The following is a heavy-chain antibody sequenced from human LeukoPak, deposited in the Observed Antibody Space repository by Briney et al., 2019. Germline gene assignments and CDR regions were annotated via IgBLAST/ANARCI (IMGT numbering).Heavy chain of an antibody. Sequence: GGSLRLSCAASGFTFTDYWMHWVRQAPGKGLVWVSTINTDTRGTYYADSVKGRFTISRDNAKSTLYLQMDSLRAEDTAVYYCARAGAYHFDNWGQGTLVTVSS. CDR1: GFTFTDYW. CDR2: INTDTRGT. CDR3: ARAGAYHFDN. J-gene: IGHJ4*02. V-gene: IGHV3-74*01. D-gene: IGHD3-16*01.